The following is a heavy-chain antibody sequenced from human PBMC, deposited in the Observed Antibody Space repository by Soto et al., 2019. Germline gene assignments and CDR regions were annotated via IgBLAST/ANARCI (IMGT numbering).Heavy chain of an antibody. CDR2: ISASGARA. D-gene: IGHD2-21*02. J-gene: IGHJ4*02. CDR1: GFTFSSYA. CDR3: AKQGVVVTAIDY. V-gene: IGHV3-23*01. Sequence: EVQLLESGGDLVQPGGSLRLSCAASGFTFSSYAMSWVRQAPGKGLEWVSAISASGARAYYADSVEGRFTFSRDNSKNTLYLHMDSLRAEDTAVYYCAKQGVVVTAIDYWGQGTLVTVSS.